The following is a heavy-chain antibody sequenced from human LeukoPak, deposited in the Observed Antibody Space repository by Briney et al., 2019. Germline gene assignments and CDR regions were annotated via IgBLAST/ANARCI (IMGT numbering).Heavy chain of an antibody. CDR1: GFTFSSYS. V-gene: IGHV3-21*01. Sequence: GGSLRLSCAASGFTFSSYSMNWVRQAPGKGLEWVSSISSSSSYIYYADSVKGRFAISRDNAKNSLYLQMNSLRAEDTAVYYCARELEGGSTLYYYGMDVWGQGTTVTVSS. CDR3: ARELEGGSTLYYYGMDV. CDR2: ISSSSSYI. J-gene: IGHJ6*02. D-gene: IGHD3-16*01.